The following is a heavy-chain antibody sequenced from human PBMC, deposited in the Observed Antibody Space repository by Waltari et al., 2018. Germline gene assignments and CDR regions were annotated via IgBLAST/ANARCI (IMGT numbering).Heavy chain of an antibody. Sequence: EVQLVETGGGLIQPGGSLRLSCAASGFTVSSSYMSWVRQAPGKGLEWVSVIYSGGSTYYADSVKGRFTISRDNSKNTLYLQMNSLRAEDTAVYYCAREGLAVAGGIDYWGQGTLVTVSS. J-gene: IGHJ4*02. CDR2: IYSGGST. D-gene: IGHD6-19*01. CDR1: GFTVSSSY. V-gene: IGHV3-53*02. CDR3: AREGLAVAGGIDY.